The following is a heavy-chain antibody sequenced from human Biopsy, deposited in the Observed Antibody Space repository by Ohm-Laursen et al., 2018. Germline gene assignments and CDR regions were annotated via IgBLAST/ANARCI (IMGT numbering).Heavy chain of an antibody. CDR2: IYSSGSP. J-gene: IGHJ3*02. CDR3: ARGTGRYYVYGAFDI. D-gene: IGHD3/OR15-3a*01. V-gene: IGHV4-4*07. Sequence: GTLSLTCSVSGGSISNYYWSWIRQPAGKGLEWIGRIYSSGSPNYNLSLESRVTMSVDTSKNQFFLNLRSVTAADSAVYYCARGTGRYYVYGAFDIWGQGTVVTVSS. CDR1: GGSISNYY.